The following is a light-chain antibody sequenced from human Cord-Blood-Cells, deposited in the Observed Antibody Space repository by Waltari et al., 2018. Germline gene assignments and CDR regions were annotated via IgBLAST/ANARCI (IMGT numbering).Light chain of an antibody. CDR2: EVS. CDR1: SSDVRGYNY. J-gene: IGLJ1*01. CDR3: SSYAGSNNYV. V-gene: IGLV2-8*01. Sequence: QPAMTQPPSASGSPGQSVTISCTVTSSDVRGYNYVSWYQQHPGKAPKLMIYEVSKRPSGVPDRFSGSKSGNTASLTVSGLQAEDEADYYCSSYAGSNNYVFGTGTKVTVL.